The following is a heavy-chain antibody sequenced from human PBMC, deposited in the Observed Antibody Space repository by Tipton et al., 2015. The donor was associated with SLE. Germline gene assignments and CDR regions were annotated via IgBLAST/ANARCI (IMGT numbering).Heavy chain of an antibody. CDR2: ISGSSTSK. CDR3: ARGPLGCCSCSSCAFDY. J-gene: IGHJ4*02. V-gene: IGHV3-21*06. CDR1: GFTFSSYS. Sequence: SLRLSCAASGFTFSSYSMNWVRQAPGTGLEWSSSISGSSTSKWYADSVKGRFTIPIDNAKNSLYLQMDSLRAGDAAVYYCARGPLGCCSCSSCAFDYWGQGALVSVAS. D-gene: IGHD2-15*01.